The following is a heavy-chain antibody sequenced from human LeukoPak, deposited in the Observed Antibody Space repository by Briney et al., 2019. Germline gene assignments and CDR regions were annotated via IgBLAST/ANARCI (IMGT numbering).Heavy chain of an antibody. CDR3: AREVHSYYYNSGNYYDYYGLDV. J-gene: IGHJ6*02. Sequence: PGGSLRLSCVASGFTFNSYSMNWVSQAPGKGLEWVTYISSSSSSIYYADSVKGRFTISRENAKNSLYLQMNSLRAEDTAVYYCAREVHSYYYNSGNYYDYYGLDVWGQGTTVTVSS. D-gene: IGHD3-10*01. CDR2: ISSSSSSI. V-gene: IGHV3-48*04. CDR1: GFTFNSYS.